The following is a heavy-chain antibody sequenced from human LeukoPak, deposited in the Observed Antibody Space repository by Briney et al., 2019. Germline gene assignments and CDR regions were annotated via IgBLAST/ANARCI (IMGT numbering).Heavy chain of an antibody. J-gene: IGHJ4*02. CDR2: INHSGST. V-gene: IGHV4-34*01. CDR3: ARPRVRGIIIRGFDY. CDR1: GASFSGYY. Sequence: SETLSLTCAVYGASFSGYYWSWIRQPPGKGLEWIGGINHSGSTNYNPSLKSRVTISVETSKNQFSLKLSSVTAADTAVYYCARPRVRGIIIRGFDYWGQGTLVTVSS. D-gene: IGHD3-10*01.